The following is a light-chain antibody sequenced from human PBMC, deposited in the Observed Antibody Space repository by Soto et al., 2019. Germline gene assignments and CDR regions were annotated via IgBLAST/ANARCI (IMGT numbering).Light chain of an antibody. CDR1: QSVSSK. CDR2: SAS. J-gene: IGKJ1*01. CDR3: HQYNHWLTWT. V-gene: IGKV3-15*01. Sequence: EIVMTQSPATLSLSPGQRATLSCRASQSVSSKLAWYQQRPGQAPRLLIYSASTRATGIPARFSGNGSGTEFTLTISSLQSEDFAVYYCHQYNHWLTWTFGQGTKVEIK.